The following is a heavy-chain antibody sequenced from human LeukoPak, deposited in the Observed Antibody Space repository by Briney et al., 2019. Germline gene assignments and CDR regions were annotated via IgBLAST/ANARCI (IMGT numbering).Heavy chain of an antibody. D-gene: IGHD2-8*02. CDR3: AKDGDVGYFDY. CDR2: ISYDGSNK. Sequence: GGSLRLSCAASGFTFSSYGMHWVRQAPGKGLEWVAVISYDGSNKYYADSVKGRFTISRDNSKNTLYLQMNSLRAEDTAVYYCAKDGDVGYFDYWGQGTPVTVSS. V-gene: IGHV3-30*18. CDR1: GFTFSSYG. J-gene: IGHJ4*02.